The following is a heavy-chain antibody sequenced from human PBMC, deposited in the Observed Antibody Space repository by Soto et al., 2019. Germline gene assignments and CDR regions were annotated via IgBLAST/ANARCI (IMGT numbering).Heavy chain of an antibody. D-gene: IGHD5-18*01. CDR2: ISAYNGNT. J-gene: IGHJ4*02. CDR3: ARDVDTAMVPGIDD. V-gene: IGHV1-18*01. CDR1: GYTFTSYG. Sequence: GASVKVSCKASGYTFTSYGISWVRQAPGQGLEWMGWISAYNGNTNYAQKLQGRVTMTTDTSTSTAYMELRSLRSDDTAVYYCARDVDTAMVPGIDDWGQGTLVTVSS.